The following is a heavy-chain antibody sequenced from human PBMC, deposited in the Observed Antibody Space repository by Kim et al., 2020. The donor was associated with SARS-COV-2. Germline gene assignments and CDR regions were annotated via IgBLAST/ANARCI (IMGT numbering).Heavy chain of an antibody. CDR3: ARDLSFGSLDF. J-gene: IGHJ4*02. CDR2: IWYDGTKE. V-gene: IGHV3-33*07. D-gene: IGHD3-16*01. CDR1: GFTLSSHG. Sequence: GGSLRLSCVASGFTLSSHGMYWVRQAPGKGLEWVALIWYDGTKENYADSVKGRFTISKDNSGKTLYLQMNSLRAEDTAVYYCARDLSFGSLDFRGQGTQLTVSS.